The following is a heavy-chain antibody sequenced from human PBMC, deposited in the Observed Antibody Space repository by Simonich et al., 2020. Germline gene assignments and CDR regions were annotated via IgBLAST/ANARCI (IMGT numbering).Heavy chain of an antibody. CDR3: ARSLGYYYYYYGMDV. CDR1: GGSISSYY. Sequence: QVQLQESGPGLVKPSETLSLTCTVSGGSISSYYWSWPRQPPGKGLDWFGYIYYRGSTNYNPSRKSRVTTSIDTSKNQFSLKLSSVTAADTAVYYCARSLGYYYYYYGMDVWGQGTTVTVSS. CDR2: IYYRGST. D-gene: IGHD1-26*01. V-gene: IGHV4-59*08. J-gene: IGHJ6*02.